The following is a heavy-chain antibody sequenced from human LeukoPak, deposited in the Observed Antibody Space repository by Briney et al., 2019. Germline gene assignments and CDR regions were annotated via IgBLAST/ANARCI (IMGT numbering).Heavy chain of an antibody. J-gene: IGHJ3*02. D-gene: IGHD1-26*01. CDR3: ARGVGAYDAFDI. Sequence: AGGSLRLSCTASGFTFGDYAMSWIRQAPGKGLEWVSYISSSGSTIYYADSVKGRFTISRDNAKNSLYLQMNSLRAEDTAVYYCARGVGAYDAFDIWGQGTMVTVSS. CDR2: ISSSGSTI. V-gene: IGHV3-11*04. CDR1: GFTFGDYA.